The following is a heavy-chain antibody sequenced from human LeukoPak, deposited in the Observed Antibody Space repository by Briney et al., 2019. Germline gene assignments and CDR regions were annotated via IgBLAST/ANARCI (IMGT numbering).Heavy chain of an antibody. D-gene: IGHD3-9*01. CDR3: ARVYSAGTIYYFDY. CDR2: IYYSGST. CDR1: GGPISSGGYY. Sequence: PSQTLSLTCTVSGGPISSGGYYWSWIRQQPGKGLEWIGYIYYSGSTYYNPSLKSRVSISLDTSKNQFSLKLNSLTAADTAVYYCARVYSAGTIYYFDYWGQGALVTVSS. V-gene: IGHV4-31*03. J-gene: IGHJ4*02.